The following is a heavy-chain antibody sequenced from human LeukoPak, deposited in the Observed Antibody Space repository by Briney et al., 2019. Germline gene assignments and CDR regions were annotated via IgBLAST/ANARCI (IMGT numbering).Heavy chain of an antibody. CDR3: AKDRPFVVVVAATPPLFDY. CDR1: GFTFSSYG. D-gene: IGHD2-15*01. V-gene: IGHV3-30*18. J-gene: IGHJ4*02. CDR2: ISYDGSNK. Sequence: GGSLRLSCAASGFTFSSYGMHWVRQAPGKGLEWVAVISYDGSNKYYADSVKGRFTISRDNSKNTLYLQMNSLRAEDTAVYYCAKDRPFVVVVAATPPLFDYWGREPWSPSPQ.